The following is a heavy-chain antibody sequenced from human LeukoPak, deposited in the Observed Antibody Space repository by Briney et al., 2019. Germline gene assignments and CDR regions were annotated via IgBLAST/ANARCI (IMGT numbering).Heavy chain of an antibody. Sequence: GGSLRLSCAASGFTFSSYGMQWVRQAPGKGLEGGAVISYDGSNKYYADSVKGRFTISRDNSKNTLYLQMNSLRAEDTAVYYCAKDRYSSSSNYYYGMDVWGQGTTVTVSS. J-gene: IGHJ6*02. V-gene: IGHV3-30*18. D-gene: IGHD6-6*01. CDR1: GFTFSSYG. CDR2: ISYDGSNK. CDR3: AKDRYSSSSNYYYGMDV.